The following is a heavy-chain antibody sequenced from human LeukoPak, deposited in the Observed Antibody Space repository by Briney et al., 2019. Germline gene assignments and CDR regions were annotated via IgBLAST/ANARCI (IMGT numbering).Heavy chain of an antibody. CDR3: AKDRAAPATPYNWFDP. Sequence: GGSLRLSCAASGFTFNNYAMSWVRQAPAKGLEWVSTISGSGGSTYYADSVKGRFTISRDNSRTTLYLQMNSVRAEDTAVYYCAKDRAAPATPYNWFDPWGQGTLVTVSS. J-gene: IGHJ5*02. D-gene: IGHD6-13*01. V-gene: IGHV3-23*01. CDR2: ISGSGGST. CDR1: GFTFNNYA.